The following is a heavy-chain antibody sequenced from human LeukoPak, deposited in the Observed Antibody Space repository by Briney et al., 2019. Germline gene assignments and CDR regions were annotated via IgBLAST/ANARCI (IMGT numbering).Heavy chain of an antibody. D-gene: IGHD2-2*02. J-gene: IGHJ6*03. CDR2: INPNSGGT. CDR1: GYTFTGYY. CDR3: ARVAAEVVGVPGAIGFGWLRRDYYYMDV. V-gene: IGHV1-2*02. Sequence: ASVKVSCKASGYTFTGYYMHWVRQAPGQGLEWMGWINPNSGGTNYAQKFQGRVTMTRDTSISTAYMELSRLRSDDTAVYYCARVAAEVVGVPGAIGFGWLRRDYYYMDVWGRGTTVTVSS.